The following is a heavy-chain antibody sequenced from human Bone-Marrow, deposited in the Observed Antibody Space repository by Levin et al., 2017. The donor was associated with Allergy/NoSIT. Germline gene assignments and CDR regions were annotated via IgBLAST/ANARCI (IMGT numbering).Heavy chain of an antibody. J-gene: IGHJ5*02. D-gene: IGHD6-6*01. CDR3: ARGSTSLLRYFDP. Sequence: GGSLRLSCATSGFTFSDYYMSWIRQAPGKGLEWISYISSSGHSIYYADSVKGRFTISRDTAKNSVHLQMNSLRVEDTAVYYCARGSTSLLRYFDPWGQGTLVTVSS. CDR1: GFTFSDYY. V-gene: IGHV3-11*01. CDR2: ISSSGHSI.